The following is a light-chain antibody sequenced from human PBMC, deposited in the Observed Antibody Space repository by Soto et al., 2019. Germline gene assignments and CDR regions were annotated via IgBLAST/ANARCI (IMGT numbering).Light chain of an antibody. Sequence: QSALTQPASVSGSLGRSITISCTGTSSDVGSYEFVSWYQQLPGKGPKLVIYEDEGNKWPSEISNRFSGSKSGNTASLTISGLQAEDEGEYYCFSFTTTSTHVFGTGTKVTVL. CDR3: FSFTTTSTHV. J-gene: IGLJ1*01. CDR1: SSDVGSYEF. V-gene: IGLV2-14*02. CDR2: EDEGN.